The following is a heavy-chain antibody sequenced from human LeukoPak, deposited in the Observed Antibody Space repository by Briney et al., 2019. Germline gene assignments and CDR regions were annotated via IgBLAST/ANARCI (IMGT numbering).Heavy chain of an antibody. Sequence: GGSLRLSCAASGFTFSSYGMHWVRQAPGEGLEWVAVISYDGSNKYYADSVKGRFTISRDNSKNTLYLQMNSLRAEDTAVYYCARESITMIVTDYWGQGTLVTVSS. CDR2: ISYDGSNK. J-gene: IGHJ4*02. D-gene: IGHD3-22*01. V-gene: IGHV3-30*03. CDR1: GFTFSSYG. CDR3: ARESITMIVTDY.